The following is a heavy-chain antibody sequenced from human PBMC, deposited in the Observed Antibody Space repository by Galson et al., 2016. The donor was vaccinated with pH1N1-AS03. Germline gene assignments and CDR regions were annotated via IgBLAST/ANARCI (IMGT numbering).Heavy chain of an antibody. Sequence: SLRLSCAASGFTPDASAMHWVRPAPGKGLEWVSGISWPSADIAYADAVKGRFTISRDNAKKSLYLQLNSLSADDTAFYYCVTDILSCGAVVGGQGTTVTVSS. V-gene: IGHV3-9*02. CDR1: GFTPDASA. J-gene: IGHJ6*02. CDR2: ISWPSADI. D-gene: IGHD2-21*01. CDR3: VTDILSCGAVV.